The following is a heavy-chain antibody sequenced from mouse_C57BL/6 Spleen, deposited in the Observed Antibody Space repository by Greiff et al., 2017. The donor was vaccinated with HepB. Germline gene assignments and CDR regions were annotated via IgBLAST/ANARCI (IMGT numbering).Heavy chain of an antibody. Sequence: VKLMESGAELARPGASVKMSCKASGYTFTSYTMHWVKQRPGQGLEWIGYINPSSGYTKYNQKFKDKATLTADKSSSTAYMQLSSLTSEDSAVYYCARELRYWYFDVWGTGTTVTVSS. V-gene: IGHV1-4*01. J-gene: IGHJ1*03. D-gene: IGHD1-1*01. CDR1: GYTFTSYT. CDR2: INPSSGYT. CDR3: ARELRYWYFDV.